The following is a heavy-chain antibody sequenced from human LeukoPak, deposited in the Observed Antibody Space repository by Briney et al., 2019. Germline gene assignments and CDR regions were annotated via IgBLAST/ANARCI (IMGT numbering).Heavy chain of an antibody. D-gene: IGHD1-14*01. CDR1: GFTFKNYS. CDR2: ISSSTSYI. V-gene: IGHV3-21*01. CDR3: ARDPAESEMSDY. Sequence: GGSLKPSCASPGFTFKNYSLNWVRQAPRKGLEWVSSISSSTSYIYYADSVKGRFTISIDNAKNSLYLQMNSLRAEDTAVYDCARDPAESEMSDYWGQGTLVTVSS. J-gene: IGHJ4*02.